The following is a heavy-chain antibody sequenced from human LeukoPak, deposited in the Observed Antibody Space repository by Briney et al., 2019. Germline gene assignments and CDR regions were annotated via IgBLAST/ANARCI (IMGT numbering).Heavy chain of an antibody. CDR2: IYTSGST. Sequence: PSETLSLSCTVSGGSISSYYWSWIRQPAGKGLEWIGRIYTSGSTNYNPSLTSRVTMSVDTSKNQFSLKLSSVTAADTAVYYCARDQKFGVVIITHAFDIWGQGTMVTVSS. J-gene: IGHJ3*02. D-gene: IGHD3-3*01. CDR3: ARDQKFGVVIITHAFDI. CDR1: GGSISSYY. V-gene: IGHV4-4*07.